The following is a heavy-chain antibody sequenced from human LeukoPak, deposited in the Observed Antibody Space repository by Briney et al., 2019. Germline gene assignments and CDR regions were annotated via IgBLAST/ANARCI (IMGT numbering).Heavy chain of an antibody. D-gene: IGHD6-13*01. Sequence: GGSLRLSCAASGFTFSSYWMSWVRQAPGKGLEWVANIKQDGSEKYYADSVKGRFTISRDSAKNTLYLQMNSLRAEDTAVYYCARELSSWYAFDIWGQGTMVTVSS. CDR1: GFTFSSYW. CDR2: IKQDGSEK. J-gene: IGHJ3*02. CDR3: ARELSSWYAFDI. V-gene: IGHV3-7*01.